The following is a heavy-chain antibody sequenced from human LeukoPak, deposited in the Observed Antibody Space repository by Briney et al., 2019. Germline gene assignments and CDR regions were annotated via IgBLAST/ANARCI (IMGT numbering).Heavy chain of an antibody. Sequence: PAGTLSLSCAASGVSFSNYARSWIRQPPGKGLEWLWCIYCSGGTNYDASLKSRVTISVDASKNQFSLKLITVTAADTAVYYCARHREIAYYYYTMDVWGQGTTVTVSS. CDR2: IYCSGGT. CDR3: ARHREIAYYYYTMDV. CDR1: GVSFSNYA. D-gene: IGHD6-13*01. J-gene: IGHJ6*02. V-gene: IGHV4-59*08.